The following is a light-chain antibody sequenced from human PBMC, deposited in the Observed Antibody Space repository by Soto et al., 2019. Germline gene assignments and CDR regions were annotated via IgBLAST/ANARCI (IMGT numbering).Light chain of an antibody. CDR2: SDD. CDR1: SSNIGSNT. CDR3: ATRDDSHNGCVV. J-gene: IGLJ2*01. V-gene: IGLV1-44*01. Sequence: QSVLTQPPSASETPGQRVTISCSGSSSNIGSNTVNWYQQLPGTAPKLLIYSDDQRPSGVPDRFSGSKSGTSASLAIIGLQSEDEADYYCATRDDSHNGCVVFGGGTKLTVL.